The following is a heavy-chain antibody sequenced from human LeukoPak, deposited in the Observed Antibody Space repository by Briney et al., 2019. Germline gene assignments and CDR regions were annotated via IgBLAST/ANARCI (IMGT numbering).Heavy chain of an antibody. D-gene: IGHD3-9*01. V-gene: IGHV3-23*01. CDR1: GFTFSNYD. J-gene: IGHJ4*02. Sequence: SGASLRLSCAASGFTFSNYDMSWVRQAPGKGLEWVPAIVGSGGSTYYADSVKGRFTISRDNPKNTLYLQMNSLRAEDTAVYYCAKWGDYDILTGYYDSDYWGQGTLVTVSS. CDR3: AKWGDYDILTGYYDSDY. CDR2: IVGSGGST.